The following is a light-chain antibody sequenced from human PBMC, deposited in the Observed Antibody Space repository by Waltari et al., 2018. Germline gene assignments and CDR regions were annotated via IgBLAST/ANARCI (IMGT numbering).Light chain of an antibody. V-gene: IGLV2-8*01. CDR3: SSYAGSNNLI. Sequence: QSALTQPPSASGSPGQSVTISCTGTSSDVGGYNYVSWYQQHPGKAPKLMIYEVSKRPSGCPDRLLGSKSGNTASLTVSGLQAEDEADYYCSSYAGSNNLIFGGGTKLTVL. CDR2: EVS. J-gene: IGLJ2*01. CDR1: SSDVGGYNY.